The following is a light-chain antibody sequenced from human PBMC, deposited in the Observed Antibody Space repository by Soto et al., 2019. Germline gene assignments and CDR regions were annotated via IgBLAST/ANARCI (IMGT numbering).Light chain of an antibody. CDR1: SYNF. CDR3: SSYAGSNTFV. V-gene: IGLV2-8*01. Sequence: QSVLTQPPSASGSPGQSVTISCTGTSYNFVSWYQQHPGKAPKLMIYEVTKRPSGVPDRFSGSKSGNTASLTVSGLQAEDEADYYCSSYAGSNTFVFGGGTKLTVL. J-gene: IGLJ2*01. CDR2: EVT.